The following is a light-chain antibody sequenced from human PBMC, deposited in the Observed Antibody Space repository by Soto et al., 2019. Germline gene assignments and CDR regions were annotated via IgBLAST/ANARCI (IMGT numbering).Light chain of an antibody. V-gene: IGKV1-5*03. CDR3: QQYSRLWS. J-gene: IGKJ1*01. Sequence: DIQMTQSPSTLSGSVGDRVTITCRASQTISSWLAWYQQKPGKAPKLLIYGASSLESGVPPRFSGDGSGTEFTLTISSLQRDDFGIYYCQQYSRLWSFGQGTKVDIK. CDR2: GAS. CDR1: QTISSW.